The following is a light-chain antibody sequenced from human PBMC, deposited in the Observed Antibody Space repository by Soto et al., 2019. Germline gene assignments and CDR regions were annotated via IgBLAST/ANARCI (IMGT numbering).Light chain of an antibody. Sequence: DIQMTQSPSSLSASVGDRVTITCRASQSVRTYLNWYQQKPGKAPNLLIYDVSTLHIGVPSRFSGSGSGTDFTLTISSLQPEDFATYYCQQSYSTPWTFGPGTKVEFE. J-gene: IGKJ1*01. CDR2: DVS. CDR3: QQSYSTPWT. CDR1: QSVRTY. V-gene: IGKV1-39*01.